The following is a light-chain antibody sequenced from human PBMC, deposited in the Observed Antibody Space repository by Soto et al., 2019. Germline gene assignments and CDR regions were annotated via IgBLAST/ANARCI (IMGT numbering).Light chain of an antibody. V-gene: IGKV1-39*01. CDR2: ATS. Sequence: DLHMTPSPSSLSASVGDTVTITCRASQSISDRLNWYQQKPGKAPKLLIYATSTLQTGVPSRFSGSASWTDFTLTINSLQPEDFATYHCQQNHNTPYNFGQGTKLEIK. CDR1: QSISDR. J-gene: IGKJ2*01. CDR3: QQNHNTPYN.